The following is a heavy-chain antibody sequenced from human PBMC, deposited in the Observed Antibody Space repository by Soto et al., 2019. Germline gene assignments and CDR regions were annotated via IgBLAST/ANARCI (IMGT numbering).Heavy chain of an antibody. D-gene: IGHD3-9*01. CDR1: GGSISSGGYY. J-gene: IGHJ5*02. CDR3: AKERVAGYDILTRSNWFDP. V-gene: IGHV4-31*03. Sequence: QVQLQESGPGLVKPSQTLSLTCTVSGGSISSGGYYWSWIRQHPGKGLEWIGYIYYSGSTYYNPSLKSRVTISVDTSKNQFSLKLSSVTAADTAVYYCAKERVAGYDILTRSNWFDPWGQGTLVTVSS. CDR2: IYYSGST.